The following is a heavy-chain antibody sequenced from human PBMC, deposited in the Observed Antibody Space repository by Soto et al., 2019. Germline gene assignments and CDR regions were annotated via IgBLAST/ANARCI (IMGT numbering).Heavy chain of an antibody. CDR3: AKELVVAATHYYYGMDV. CDR2: ISYDGSNK. V-gene: IGHV3-30*18. D-gene: IGHD2-15*01. J-gene: IGHJ6*02. CDR1: GFTFSSYG. Sequence: PGGSLRISCAASGFTFSSYGMHWVRQAPGKGLEWVAVISYDGSNKYYADSVKGRFTISRDNSKNTLYLQMNSLRAEDTAVYYCAKELVVAATHYYYGMDVWGQGTTVTVSS.